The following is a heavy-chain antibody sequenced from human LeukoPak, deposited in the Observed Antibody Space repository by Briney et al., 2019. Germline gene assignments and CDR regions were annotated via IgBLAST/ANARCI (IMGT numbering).Heavy chain of an antibody. CDR1: GFTFSSFW. V-gene: IGHV3-74*01. CDR3: ARGYSSGLHFDY. D-gene: IGHD6-19*01. J-gene: IGHJ4*02. Sequence: GGSLRLSCTTSGFTFSSFWMYWVHQAPGKGLVWVSHINSDGSSTSYADSVKGRFTISRDNAKNTLYLQMNSLRAEDTAVYYCARGYSSGLHFDYWGQGTLVTVSS. CDR2: INSDGSST.